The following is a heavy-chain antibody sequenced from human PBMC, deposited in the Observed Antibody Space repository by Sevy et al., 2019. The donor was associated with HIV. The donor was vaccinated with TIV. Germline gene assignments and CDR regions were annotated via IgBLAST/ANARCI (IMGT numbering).Heavy chain of an antibody. V-gene: IGHV3-53*01. CDR3: ARSHRSAALEFTKYYYYYYGMDV. CDR2: IYSGGST. J-gene: IGHJ6*02. D-gene: IGHD3-3*01. CDR1: GFTVSSNY. Sequence: LSLTCAASGFTVSSNYLSWVRQAPGKGLEWVSVIYSGGSTYYADSVKGRFTISRDNSKNTLYLQMNSLRAEDTAVYYCARSHRSAALEFTKYYYYYYGMDVWGQGTTVTVSS.